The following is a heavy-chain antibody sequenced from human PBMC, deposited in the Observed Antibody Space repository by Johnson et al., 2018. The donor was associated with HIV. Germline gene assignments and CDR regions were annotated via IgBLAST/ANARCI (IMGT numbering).Heavy chain of an antibody. CDR1: GFTFSSYA. V-gene: IGHV3-33*06. Sequence: QVQLMESGGGVVQPGRSMRLSCAASGFTFSSYAIHWVRQAPGKGLEWVALIWNDGSNKYFADSVKGRFPISRDNSKNTLHLQMNSLRAEDTAVYYCAKCIWGSSLIDAFDIWGQGTMVTVSS. CDR3: AKCIWGSSLIDAFDI. J-gene: IGHJ3*02. CDR2: IWNDGSNK. D-gene: IGHD6-13*01.